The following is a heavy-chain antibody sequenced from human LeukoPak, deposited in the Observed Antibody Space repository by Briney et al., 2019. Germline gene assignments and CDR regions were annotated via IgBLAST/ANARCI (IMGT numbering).Heavy chain of an antibody. V-gene: IGHV3-11*01. J-gene: IGHJ3*02. D-gene: IGHD2-15*01. CDR3: ARGPDIVVVVAPDSGAFDI. CDR1: GFTFSDYY. Sequence: GGSLRLSCAASGFTFSDYYMGWIRQAPGKGLEWVSYISSSGSTIYYADSVKGRFTISRDNAKNSLYLQMNSLRAEDTAVYYCARGPDIVVVVAPDSGAFDIWGQGTMVTVSS. CDR2: ISSSGSTI.